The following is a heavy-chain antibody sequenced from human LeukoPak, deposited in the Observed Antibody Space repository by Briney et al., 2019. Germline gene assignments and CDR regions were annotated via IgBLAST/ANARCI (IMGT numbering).Heavy chain of an antibody. Sequence: GGSLRLSCLTSGFTFSKHAMHWVRQGPGKGLEWVAVISDDGSTKFYADSVKGRFTISRDNSKNTLFLQINSLRPEDTAVYYCARVDDLDAFDIWGQGTLVTVSS. CDR1: GFTFSKHA. D-gene: IGHD2-2*03. V-gene: IGHV3-30*04. J-gene: IGHJ3*02. CDR3: ARVDDLDAFDI. CDR2: ISDDGSTK.